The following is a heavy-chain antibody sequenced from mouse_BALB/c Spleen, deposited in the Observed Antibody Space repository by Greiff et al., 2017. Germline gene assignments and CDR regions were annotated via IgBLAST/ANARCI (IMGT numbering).Heavy chain of an antibody. CDR2: INPSTGYT. V-gene: IGHV1-7*01. CDR1: GYTFTSYW. D-gene: IGHD2-1*01. Sequence: QVQLKQSGAELAKPGASVKMSCKASGYTFTSYWMHWVKQRPGQGLEWIGYINPSTGYTEYNQKFKDKATLTADKSSSTAYMQLSSLTSEDSAVYYCARDYYGNLVYAMDYWGQGTSVTVSS. J-gene: IGHJ4*01. CDR3: ARDYYGNLVYAMDY.